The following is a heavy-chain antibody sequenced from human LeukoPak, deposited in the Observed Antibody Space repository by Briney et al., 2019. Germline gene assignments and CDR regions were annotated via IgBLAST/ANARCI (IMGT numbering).Heavy chain of an antibody. CDR1: GFTFSSYG. CDR2: ISYDGSNK. Sequence: TGGSLRLSCAASGFTFSSYGMHWVRQAPGKGLEWVAVISYDGSNKYYADSVKGRFTISRDNSKNTLYLQMNSLRAEDTAVYYCAKDSLGITGTTGYFDYWGQGTLVTVSS. V-gene: IGHV3-30*18. CDR3: AKDSLGITGTTGYFDY. D-gene: IGHD1-20*01. J-gene: IGHJ4*02.